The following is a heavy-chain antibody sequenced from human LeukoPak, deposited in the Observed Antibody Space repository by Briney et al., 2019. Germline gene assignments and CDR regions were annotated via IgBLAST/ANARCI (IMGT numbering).Heavy chain of an antibody. CDR3: ARDYLYTIFGVVEKNWFDP. J-gene: IGHJ5*02. Sequence: SETLSLTCTVSGGSISSSSYYWGWIRQPPGKGLEWIGSIYYSGSTYYNPSLKSRVTISVDTSKNQFSLKLSSVTAADTAVYYCARDYLYTIFGVVEKNWFDPWGQGTLVTVSS. CDR1: GGSISSSSYY. D-gene: IGHD3-3*01. CDR2: IYYSGST. V-gene: IGHV4-39*07.